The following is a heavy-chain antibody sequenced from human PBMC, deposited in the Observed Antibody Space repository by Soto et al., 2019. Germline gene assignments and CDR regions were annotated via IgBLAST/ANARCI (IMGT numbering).Heavy chain of an antibody. D-gene: IGHD6-13*01. Sequence: GGSLRLSCAASGFTFGKYAMTWVRQAPGKGLDWISATNPSGSKADYADSVKGRFTMSRDNSKNTLFLQMNSLRVEDTAVYYCAKDGEFSSSWTPDYWGQGALVTVSS. V-gene: IGHV3-23*01. CDR2: TNPSGSKA. CDR3: AKDGEFSSSWTPDY. CDR1: GFTFGKYA. J-gene: IGHJ4*02.